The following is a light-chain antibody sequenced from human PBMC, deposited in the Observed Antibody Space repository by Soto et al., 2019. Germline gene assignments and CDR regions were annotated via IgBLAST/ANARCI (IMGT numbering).Light chain of an antibody. V-gene: IGKV3-15*01. Sequence: EILLTQSPGALAVSPGEVATLSCRASQSVRDNLAWYQQKPGQAPRLLIYRASIRATGVPARFSGSGSGTEFTLTISGLQSEDSAFYYCQQYDNWPITFGQGTRLEIK. J-gene: IGKJ5*01. CDR1: QSVRDN. CDR2: RAS. CDR3: QQYDNWPIT.